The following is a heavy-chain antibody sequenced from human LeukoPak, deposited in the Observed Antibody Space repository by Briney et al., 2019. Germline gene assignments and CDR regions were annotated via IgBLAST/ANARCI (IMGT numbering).Heavy chain of an antibody. CDR2: IKSKTGGGTT. CDR3: TTDTIVGATTVSDY. CDR1: GFTFSNAW. J-gene: IGHJ4*02. D-gene: IGHD1-26*01. V-gene: IGHV3-15*01. Sequence: PGGSLRLSCAASGFTFSNAWMSWVRQAPGKGLEWVGRIKSKTGGGTTDYAAPVKGRFTISRDDSKNTLYLQMNSLKTEDTAVYYCTTDTIVGATTVSDYWGQGTLVTVSS.